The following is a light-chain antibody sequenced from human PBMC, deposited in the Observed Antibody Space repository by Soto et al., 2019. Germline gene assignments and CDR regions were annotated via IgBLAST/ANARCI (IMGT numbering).Light chain of an antibody. V-gene: IGKV1-39*01. CDR1: QSIRSY. J-gene: IGKJ5*01. CDR2: AAS. Sequence: DIQMTQSPSSLSAVVGDRVTITCRTSQSIRSYLNWYQQKSGKAPKLLISAASNLQSGVPYRFSGSGSGTDFTLTISSLQPEDVATYYCQHSHSTPRITFGQGTLLEI. CDR3: QHSHSTPRIT.